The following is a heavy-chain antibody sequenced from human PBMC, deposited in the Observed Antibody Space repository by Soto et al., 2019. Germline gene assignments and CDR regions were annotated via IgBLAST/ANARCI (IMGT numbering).Heavy chain of an antibody. J-gene: IGHJ4*02. D-gene: IGHD6-19*01. V-gene: IGHV4-34*01. CDR2: INHSGGT. CDR1: GGSFSGYY. Sequence: SETLSLTCAVYGGSFSGYYWSWIRQPPGKGLEWIGEINHSGGTNYHPSLESRVTISVDTSKNQFSLKLSSVTAADTAVYYCARGPDEAVAGSAGDYWGQGTLVTVSS. CDR3: ARGPDEAVAGSAGDY.